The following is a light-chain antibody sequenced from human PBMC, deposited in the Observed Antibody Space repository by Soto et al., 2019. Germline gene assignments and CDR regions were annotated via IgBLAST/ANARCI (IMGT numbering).Light chain of an antibody. V-gene: IGKV1-5*01. J-gene: IGKJ4*01. CDR1: QSISSW. Sequence: DIQMTQSPSTLSASVGDRFTITCRASQSISSWLAWYQQKPGKAPKLLIYDASSLESGVPSRFSGSGSGTEFTLTISSLQPDDFATYYCQQYNSYWLTFGGGTKVDIK. CDR3: QQYNSYWLT. CDR2: DAS.